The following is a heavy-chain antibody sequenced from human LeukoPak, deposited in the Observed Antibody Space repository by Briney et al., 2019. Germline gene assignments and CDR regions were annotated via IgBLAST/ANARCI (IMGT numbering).Heavy chain of an antibody. CDR1: GGSISSGGYS. J-gene: IGHJ4*02. Sequence: SETLSLTCTVSGGSISSGGYSWSWIRQHPGKGLEWIGYIYYSGSTYYNPSLKSRVTISVDTSKNQFSLKLSSVTAADTAVYYCARVRTPPVFDYWGQGTLVTVSS. D-gene: IGHD2-2*01. CDR3: ARVRTPPVFDY. V-gene: IGHV4-31*03. CDR2: IYYSGST.